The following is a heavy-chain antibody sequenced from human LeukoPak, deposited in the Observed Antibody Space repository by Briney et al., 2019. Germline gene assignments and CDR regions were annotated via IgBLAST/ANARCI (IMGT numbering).Heavy chain of an antibody. CDR3: ARVPHINSSGWDFDY. D-gene: IGHD6-19*01. CDR2: ISSSSSYI. Sequence: GGSLRLSCAASGFTFSSYSMNWVRQAPGKGLEWASSISSSSSYIYYADSVKGRFTISRDNAKNSLYLQMNSLRAEDTAVYYCARVPHINSSGWDFDYWGQGTLVTVSS. V-gene: IGHV3-21*01. CDR1: GFTFSSYS. J-gene: IGHJ4*02.